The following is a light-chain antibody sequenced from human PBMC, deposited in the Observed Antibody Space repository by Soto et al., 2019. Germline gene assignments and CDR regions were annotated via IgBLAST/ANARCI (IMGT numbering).Light chain of an antibody. V-gene: IGKV1-5*01. Sequence: DIQMTQSPSILSASVGDRVTITCRATQSISSWLAWYQQKPGKAPKFLIYDASSLESGVPSRFSGSGSGTEFTLSISSLQPDDFATYYCQQYKSYPWTFGQGTKVDIK. J-gene: IGKJ1*01. CDR2: DAS. CDR3: QQYKSYPWT. CDR1: QSISSW.